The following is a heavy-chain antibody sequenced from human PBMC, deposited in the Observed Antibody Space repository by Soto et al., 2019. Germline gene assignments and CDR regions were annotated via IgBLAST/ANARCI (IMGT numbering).Heavy chain of an antibody. CDR1: GFTFSGSA. CDR2: IKNKANNYAT. D-gene: IGHD3-10*01. V-gene: IGHV3-73*02. J-gene: IGHJ6*02. Sequence: EVQLVESGGGLVQPGGSLKLSCATSGFTFSGSAIHWVRQASGKGLEWIGRIKNKANNYATAYAASVKDRFTISRDDSKTAYRIMNSLKTEDTAVYYCARGVWFGVDYGVDVWGQGTTVTVSS. CDR3: ARGVWFGVDYGVDV.